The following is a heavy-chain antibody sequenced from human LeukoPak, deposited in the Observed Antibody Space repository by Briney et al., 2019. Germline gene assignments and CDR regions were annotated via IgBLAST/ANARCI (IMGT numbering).Heavy chain of an antibody. CDR3: GAGRQFVGAFDI. CDR2: ISYDGSNK. CDR1: GFTFSSYP. J-gene: IGHJ3*02. D-gene: IGHD3-10*01. Sequence: GGSLRLSCAASGFTFSSYPMHWVRQAPGKGLEWVAVISYDGSNKYYADSVKGRFTISRDDAKKSLYLQMNSLRAEDTAIYYCGAGRQFVGAFDIWGQGTLVAVSS. V-gene: IGHV3-30*04.